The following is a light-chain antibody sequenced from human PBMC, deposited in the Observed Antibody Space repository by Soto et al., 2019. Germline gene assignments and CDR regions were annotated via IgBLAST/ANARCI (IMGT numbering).Light chain of an antibody. Sequence: EIVLTQSPATLSLSPGERATLSCRASQSFSSYLAWYQQKPGQAPRLLIYDASKRATGIPARFSCRGSGTDFTHTISSLEPEDFAVYYCQQRSNWPPVITFGQGTRLEIK. CDR2: DAS. J-gene: IGKJ5*01. CDR1: QSFSSY. V-gene: IGKV3-11*01. CDR3: QQRSNWPPVIT.